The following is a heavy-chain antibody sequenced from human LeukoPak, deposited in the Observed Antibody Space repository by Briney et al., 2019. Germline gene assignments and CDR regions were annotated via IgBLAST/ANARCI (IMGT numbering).Heavy chain of an antibody. D-gene: IGHD3-10*01. J-gene: IGHJ6*02. Sequence: GGSLRLSCVASGFTFRSSAIHWVRQVPGKGLEWVAVIWHDGSNKDYRDSVKGRFTIYRDNSKNTLYLQMNKLRDEDTAKYYRVKDRAGSNLVRGVITGVMDVWGQGSTVTVSS. CDR2: IWHDGSNK. CDR3: VKDRAGSNLVRGVITGVMDV. CDR1: GFTFRSSA. V-gene: IGHV3-33*06.